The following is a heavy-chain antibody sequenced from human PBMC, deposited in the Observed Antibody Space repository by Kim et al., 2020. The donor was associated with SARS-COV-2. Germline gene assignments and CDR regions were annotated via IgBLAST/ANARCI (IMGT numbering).Heavy chain of an antibody. Sequence: ASVKVSCKASGYTFTSYDINWVRQATGQGLEWMGWMNPNSGNTGYAQKFQGRVTMTRNTSISTAYMELSSLRSEDTAVYYCARCYYDSSGYLLGYEHDAFDIWGQGTMVTVSS. D-gene: IGHD3-22*01. CDR2: MNPNSGNT. CDR3: ARCYYDSSGYLLGYEHDAFDI. V-gene: IGHV1-8*01. CDR1: GYTFTSYD. J-gene: IGHJ3*02.